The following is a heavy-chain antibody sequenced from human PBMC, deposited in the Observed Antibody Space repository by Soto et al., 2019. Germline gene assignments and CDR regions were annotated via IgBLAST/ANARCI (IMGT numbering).Heavy chain of an antibody. D-gene: IGHD5-12*01. CDR2: MNPNSGNT. V-gene: IGHV1-8*01. CDR1: GYTFTSYD. J-gene: IGHJ6*03. CDR3: ARSGYSGYDSYYYYYYMDV. Sequence: ASVKVYCKASGYTFTSYDINWVRQATGQGLEWMGWMNPNSGNTGYAQKFQGRVTMTRNTSISTAYMELSSLRSEDTAVYYCARSGYSGYDSYYYYYYMDVWGKGTTVTVSS.